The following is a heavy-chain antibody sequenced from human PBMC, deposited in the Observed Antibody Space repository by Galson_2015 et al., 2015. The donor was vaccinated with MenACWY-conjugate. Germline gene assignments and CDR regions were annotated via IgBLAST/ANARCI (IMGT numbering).Heavy chain of an antibody. CDR1: GFTFSSCA. J-gene: IGHJ4*02. CDR2: ITGSVGRT. V-gene: IGHV3-23*01. CDR3: ARGLGTGSFSELDS. Sequence: SLRLSCAASGFTFSSCAMRWVRQAPGKGLEWVSGITGSVGRTFYAASVKGRFTISRDNSKNTVYLQMNSLRAEDTAVYFCARGLGTGSFSELDSWGQGILVTVSS. D-gene: IGHD1-26*01.